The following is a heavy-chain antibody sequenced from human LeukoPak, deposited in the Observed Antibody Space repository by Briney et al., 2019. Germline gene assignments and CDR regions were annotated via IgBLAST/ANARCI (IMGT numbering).Heavy chain of an antibody. Sequence: GGSLRLSCAASGFTFSNAWMSWVRQAPGKGLEWVGRIKSKTDGGTTDYAAPVKGRFTISRDDSKNTLYLQMNSLRAEDTAVYYCVAGWWSPTWWDIWGQGTMVTVSS. V-gene: IGHV3-15*01. CDR3: VAGWWSPTWWDI. D-gene: IGHD2-15*01. CDR1: GFTFSNAW. J-gene: IGHJ3*02. CDR2: IKSKTDGGTT.